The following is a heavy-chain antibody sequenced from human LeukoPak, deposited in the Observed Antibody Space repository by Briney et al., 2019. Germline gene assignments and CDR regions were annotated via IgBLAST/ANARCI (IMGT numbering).Heavy chain of an antibody. D-gene: IGHD6-13*01. Sequence: PGGSLRLSCAASGFTFSSYGMHWVRQAPGKGLEWVAVISYDGSNKYYADSVRGRFTISRDNSKNTLYLQMKRLRAEDTAVYYCAKGPGSSSWYYYSDYWGQGTLVTVSS. V-gene: IGHV3-30*18. CDR2: ISYDGSNK. CDR1: GFTFSSYG. CDR3: AKGPGSSSWYYYSDY. J-gene: IGHJ4*02.